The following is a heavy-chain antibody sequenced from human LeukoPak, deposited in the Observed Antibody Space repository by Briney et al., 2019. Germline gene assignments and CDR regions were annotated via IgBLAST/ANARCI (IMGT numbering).Heavy chain of an antibody. V-gene: IGHV3-7*01. CDR3: ASGGYCSSTSCYEGTFDY. CDR2: VNPDGSEK. CDR1: GFTFISYG. Sequence: PGGSLRLSCAASGFTFISYGMSWVRQAPGKVLEWVANVNPDGSEKYYVDSVKGRFTISRDNSKNTLYLQMNSLRAEDTAVYYCASGGYCSSTSCYEGTFDYWGQGTLVTVSS. J-gene: IGHJ4*02. D-gene: IGHD2-2*01.